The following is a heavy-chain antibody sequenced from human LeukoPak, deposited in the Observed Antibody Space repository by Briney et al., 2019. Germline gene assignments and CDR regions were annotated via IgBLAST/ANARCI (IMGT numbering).Heavy chain of an antibody. V-gene: IGHV3-9*01. CDR1: GFTFDDYA. CDR2: ISWNSGSI. D-gene: IGHD2-15*01. Sequence: GGSLRLSCAASGFTFDDYAMHWVRQAPGKGLEWVSGISWNSGSIGYADSVKGRFTISRDNAKNSLYLQMNSLRAEDTAVYYCARALDIVVVVAFDYWGQGTLVTVSS. J-gene: IGHJ4*02. CDR3: ARALDIVVVVAFDY.